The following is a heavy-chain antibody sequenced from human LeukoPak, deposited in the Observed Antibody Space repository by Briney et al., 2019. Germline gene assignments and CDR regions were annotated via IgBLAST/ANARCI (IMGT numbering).Heavy chain of an antibody. D-gene: IGHD1-1*01. Sequence: TGGSLRLSCAASGFTFSSYAMHWVREAPGKGLVWVAVTSSDGNIKYYADSVKGRFTISRDNSKNTLYLQMNSLRGEDTGVYYCARDPVPATARHFDYWGQGTLVTVSS. CDR2: TSSDGNIK. CDR3: ARDPVPATARHFDY. CDR1: GFTFSSYA. J-gene: IGHJ4*02. V-gene: IGHV3-30-3*01.